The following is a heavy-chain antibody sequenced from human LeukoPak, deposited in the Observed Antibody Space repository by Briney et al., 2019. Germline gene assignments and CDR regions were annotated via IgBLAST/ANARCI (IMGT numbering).Heavy chain of an antibody. CDR3: ARQHDSYVYYYVDV. V-gene: IGHV4-38-2*01. J-gene: IGHJ6*03. Sequence: SETLSLTCAVSGYSVNNGYYWVWIRPPPGKGLEWIGILYHSDSVYYKTALQSGVSMSVDTSKNQFSLKLSFVTAADTAGYYCARQHDSYVYYYVDVWGSGTTVTVSS. CDR2: LYHSDSV. CDR1: GYSVNNGYY.